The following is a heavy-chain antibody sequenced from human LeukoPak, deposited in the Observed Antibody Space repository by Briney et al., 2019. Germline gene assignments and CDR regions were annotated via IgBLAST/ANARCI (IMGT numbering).Heavy chain of an antibody. D-gene: IGHD3-10*01. J-gene: IGHJ4*02. CDR1: GFTFSDYA. V-gene: IGHV3-30-3*01. CDR3: VRDSCGSGTYFSAH. Sequence: GGSLRLSCAASGFTFSDYAMHWVRQAPGKGLEWVAVISYDGSNKFYAESVKGRFTISRDTSNNTLYMQMNSLRTEDTAVYYCVRDSCGSGTYFSAHWGQGTLVTVSS. CDR2: ISYDGSNK.